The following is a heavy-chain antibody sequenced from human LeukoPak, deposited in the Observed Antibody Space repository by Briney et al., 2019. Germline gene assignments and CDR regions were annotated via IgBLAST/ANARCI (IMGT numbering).Heavy chain of an antibody. CDR1: GDSISSGSYF. D-gene: IGHD6-6*01. J-gene: IGHJ5*02. CDR3: ARDEYSSSSEWFDP. V-gene: IGHV4-61*02. Sequence: SETLSLTCTVSGDSISSGSYFWTWIRQPAGKGLEWIGRMYISGSTSYNPSLKSRVTMSLDTSKNQFSLKLSSVTAADTAVYYCARDEYSSSSEWFDPWGQGTLVTVSS. CDR2: MYISGST.